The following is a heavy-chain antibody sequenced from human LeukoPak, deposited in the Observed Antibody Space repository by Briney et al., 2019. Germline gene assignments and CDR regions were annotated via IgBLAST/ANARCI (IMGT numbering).Heavy chain of an antibody. CDR1: GGSISSYY. CDR2: IYYSGST. Sequence: SETLSLTCTVSGGSISSYYWSWIRQPPGKRLEWIGYIYYSGSTNYNPSLKSRVTISVDTSKNQFSLKMSSVTAADAAVYYCARGHSSSWHSPFAYWGQGTLVTVSS. J-gene: IGHJ4*02. V-gene: IGHV4-59*01. CDR3: ARGHSSSWHSPFAY. D-gene: IGHD6-13*01.